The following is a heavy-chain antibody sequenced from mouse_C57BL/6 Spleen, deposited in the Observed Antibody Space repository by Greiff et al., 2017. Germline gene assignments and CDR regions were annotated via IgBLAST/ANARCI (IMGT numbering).Heavy chain of an antibody. J-gene: IGHJ2*01. CDR2: INPNNGGT. CDR3: ARSPLVRFLFDY. CDR1: GYTFTDYN. D-gene: IGHD1-1*01. V-gene: IGHV1-18*01. Sequence: VQLQQSGPELVKPGASVKIPCKASGYTFTDYNMDWVKQSHGKSLEWIGDINPNNGGTIYNQKFKGKATLTVDKSSSTAYMELRSRTSEDTAVYYCARSPLVRFLFDYWGQGTTLTVSS.